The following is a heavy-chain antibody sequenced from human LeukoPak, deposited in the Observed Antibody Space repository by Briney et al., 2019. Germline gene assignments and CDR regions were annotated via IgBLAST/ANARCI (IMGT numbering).Heavy chain of an antibody. CDR3: ARGRGVFSGGSCYSGCPFDI. CDR2: ISSSSSYI. D-gene: IGHD2-15*01. V-gene: IGHV3-21*01. CDR1: GFTFSSYS. Sequence: TGGSLRLSCAASGFTFSSYSMNWVRQAPGKGLEWVSSISSSSSYIYYADSVKGRFTISRDNAKNSLYLQMNSLRAEDTAVYYCARGRGVFSGGSCYSGCPFDIWGQGTMVTVSS. J-gene: IGHJ3*02.